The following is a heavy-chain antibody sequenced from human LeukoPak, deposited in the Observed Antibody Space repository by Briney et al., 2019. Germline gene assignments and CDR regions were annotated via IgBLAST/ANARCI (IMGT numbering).Heavy chain of an antibody. CDR2: IYPGDSDT. V-gene: IGHV5-51*01. CDR1: GYSFTSYW. Sequence: GESLKISCKGSGYSFTSYWIGWVRQMPGKGLEWMGSIYPGDSDTRYSPSFQGQVTISADKSISAAYLQWSSLKASDTAMYYCARQWGDPTSYYYYYGMDVWGQGTTVTVSS. D-gene: IGHD3-16*01. CDR3: ARQWGDPTSYYYYYGMDV. J-gene: IGHJ6*02.